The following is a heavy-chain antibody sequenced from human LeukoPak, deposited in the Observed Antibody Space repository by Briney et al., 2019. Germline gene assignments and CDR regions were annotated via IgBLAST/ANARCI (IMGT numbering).Heavy chain of an antibody. J-gene: IGHJ4*02. CDR1: GFTFSSYG. D-gene: IGHD2-15*01. Sequence: HPGRSLRLSCAASGFTFSSYGMHWVRQAPGKGLEWVAVIWYDGSNKYYADSVKGRFTISRDNSKNTLYLQMNSLRAEDTAVYYCARAGYCSGGSCSGGYYFDYWGQGTLVTVSS. V-gene: IGHV3-33*01. CDR2: IWYDGSNK. CDR3: ARAGYCSGGSCSGGYYFDY.